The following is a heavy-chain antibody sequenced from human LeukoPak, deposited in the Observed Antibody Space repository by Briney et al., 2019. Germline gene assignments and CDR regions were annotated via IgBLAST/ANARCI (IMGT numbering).Heavy chain of an antibody. CDR3: ARDMYIVVVPAASGYYYGMDV. CDR1: GYTFTGYY. Sequence: ASVKVSCKASGYTFTGYYMHWVRQAPGQGLEWMGWINPNSGGTNYAQKFQGRVTMTRDTSISTAYMGLSRLRSDDTAVYYCARDMYIVVVPAASGYYYGMDVWGQGTTVTVSS. D-gene: IGHD2-2*01. CDR2: INPNSGGT. J-gene: IGHJ6*02. V-gene: IGHV1-2*02.